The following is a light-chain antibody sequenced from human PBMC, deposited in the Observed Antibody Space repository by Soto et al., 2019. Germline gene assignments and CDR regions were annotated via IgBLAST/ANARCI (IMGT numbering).Light chain of an antibody. CDR2: GNS. CDR1: SSNIGAGYD. V-gene: IGLV1-40*01. Sequence: QSVLTQPPSVSGAPVQRVTISCTGSSSNIGAGYDVHWYQQLPGTAPKLFIYGNSNRPSGVPDRFSGSKSGTSASLAITGLQAEDEGEYYCKSYDSSLSGYVVFGGGTKLTVL. J-gene: IGLJ2*01. CDR3: KSYDSSLSGYVV.